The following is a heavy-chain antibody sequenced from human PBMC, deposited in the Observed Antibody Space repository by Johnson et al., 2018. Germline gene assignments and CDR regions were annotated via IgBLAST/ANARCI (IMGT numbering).Heavy chain of an antibody. J-gene: IGHJ3*02. V-gene: IGHV3-21*01. CDR2: ISSSSSYI. CDR1: GFTFSSYS. Sequence: VQLLESGGGLVKPGGSLRLSCAASGFTFSSYSMNWVRQAPGKGLEWVSSISSSSSYIYYADSVKGRFTISRDNAKNSLYLKMNSLRAEDTAVYYCARLIVGATNVAFDIWGQGTMVTVSS. CDR3: ARLIVGATNVAFDI. D-gene: IGHD1-26*01.